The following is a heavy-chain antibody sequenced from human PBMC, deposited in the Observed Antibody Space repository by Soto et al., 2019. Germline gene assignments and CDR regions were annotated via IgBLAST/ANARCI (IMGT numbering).Heavy chain of an antibody. CDR2: IIPIFGTA. Sequence: QVQLVQSGAEVKKPGSSVKVSCKASGGTFSSYAISWVRQAPGQGLEWMGGIIPIFGTANYAQKFQGRVTITADESTSTAYMELSSLRSEDTAVYYCARGLLYCGGDCYSSYLDYWGQGTLVTVSS. V-gene: IGHV1-69*12. J-gene: IGHJ4*02. CDR1: GGTFSSYA. D-gene: IGHD2-21*02. CDR3: ARGLLYCGGDCYSSYLDY.